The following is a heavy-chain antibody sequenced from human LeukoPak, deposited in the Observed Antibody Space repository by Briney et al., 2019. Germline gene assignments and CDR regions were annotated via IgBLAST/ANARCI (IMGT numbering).Heavy chain of an antibody. J-gene: IGHJ2*01. CDR1: GFTFSSYS. Sequence: GGSLRLSCAASGFTFSSYSMNWVRHAPEKGLEWVSSISSSSSYIYYADSVKGRFTISRDNAKNSLYLQMNSLRAEGTAVYSSGRDIVVNTITTWCYDVRGPVILVTVSS. CDR2: ISSSSSYI. CDR3: GRDIVVNTITTWCYDV. D-gene: IGHD2-21*01. V-gene: IGHV3-21*01.